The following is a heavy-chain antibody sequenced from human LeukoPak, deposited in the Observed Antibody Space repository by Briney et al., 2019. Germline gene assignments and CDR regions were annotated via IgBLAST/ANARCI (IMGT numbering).Heavy chain of an antibody. J-gene: IGHJ3*02. CDR3: AREYYYGSGDGNI. V-gene: IGHV1-46*01. CDR2: INPSGGST. Sequence: ASVKVSCKASGYTFTRYYMNWVRQAPGQGLEWMGIINPSGGSTSYAQKFQGRVTITADESTSTAYMELSSLRSEDTAVYYCAREYYYGSGDGNIWGQGTMVTVSS. CDR1: GYTFTRYY. D-gene: IGHD3-10*01.